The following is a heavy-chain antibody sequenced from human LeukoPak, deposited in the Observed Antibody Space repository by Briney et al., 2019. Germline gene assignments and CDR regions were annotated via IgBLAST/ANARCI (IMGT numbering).Heavy chain of an antibody. CDR2: ISGSGGST. CDR1: GFTFSSYG. V-gene: IGHV3-23*01. CDR3: AKDSRLAGTGWFDP. D-gene: IGHD6-13*01. J-gene: IGHJ5*02. Sequence: GGSLRLSCAASGFTFSSYGMSWVRQAPGKGLEWVSAISGSGGSTYYADSVKGRFTISRDNSKNTLYLQMNGLRAEDTAVYYCAKDSRLAGTGWFDPWGQGTLVTVSS.